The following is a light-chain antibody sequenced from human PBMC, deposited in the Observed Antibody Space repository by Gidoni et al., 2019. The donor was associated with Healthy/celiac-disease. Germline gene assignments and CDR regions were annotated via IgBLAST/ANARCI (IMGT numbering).Light chain of an antibody. V-gene: IGKV1-39*01. CDR2: AAS. J-gene: IGKJ2*01. CDR1: QSISSY. CDR3: QKSYSTLMYT. Sequence: DIQMTQSPSSLSESVGDRVTITCRASQSISSYLNWYQQKQGKVPKLLIYAASSLQSGVPSRFSGSGSGTEFTLTISSLQPEDLATYYCQKSYSTLMYTFGQGTKLEIK.